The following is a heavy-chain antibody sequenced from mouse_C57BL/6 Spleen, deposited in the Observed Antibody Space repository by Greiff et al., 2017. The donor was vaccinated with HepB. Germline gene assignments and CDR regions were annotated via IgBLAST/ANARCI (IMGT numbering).Heavy chain of an antibody. V-gene: IGHV2-9-1*01. D-gene: IGHD2-1*01. J-gene: IGHJ4*01. CDR3: ARNLVMGGPASYAMDY. Sequence: VMLVESGPGLVAPSQSLSITCTVSGFSLTSYAISWVRQPPGKGLEWLGVIWTGGGTNYNSALKSRLSISKDNSKSQVFLKMNSLQTDDTARYYCARNLVMGGPASYAMDYWGQGTSVTVSS. CDR1: GFSLTSYA. CDR2: IWTGGGT.